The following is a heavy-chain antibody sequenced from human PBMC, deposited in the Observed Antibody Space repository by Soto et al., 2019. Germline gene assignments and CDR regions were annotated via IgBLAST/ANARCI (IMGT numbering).Heavy chain of an antibody. CDR3: ARVLRGVVNWFDP. CDR1: GDTFTNFG. D-gene: IGHD3-10*01. CDR2: IATYNSNK. V-gene: IGHV1-18*01. Sequence: ASVKVSCKTSGDTFTNFGLSWVRQAPGQGLEWMGWIATYNSNKNYAQKFQGRLTLTTDTSTSTGYMELKSLEYDDTAVYYCARVLRGVVNWFDPWGQGTLVTGLL. J-gene: IGHJ5*02.